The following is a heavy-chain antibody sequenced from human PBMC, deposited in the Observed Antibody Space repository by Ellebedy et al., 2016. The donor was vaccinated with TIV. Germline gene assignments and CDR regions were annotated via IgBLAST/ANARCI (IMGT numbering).Heavy chain of an antibody. Sequence: GESLKISCAASGFTFSSYWMSWVRQAPGKGLEWVANIKQDGSEKYYVDSAKGRFTISRDNAKKSVYLQMNSLRAGDTAMYYCARASSGFDLWGRGTLVTVSS. J-gene: IGHJ2*01. V-gene: IGHV3-7*04. CDR1: GFTFSSYW. CDR2: IKQDGSEK. CDR3: ARASSGFDL. D-gene: IGHD6-19*01.